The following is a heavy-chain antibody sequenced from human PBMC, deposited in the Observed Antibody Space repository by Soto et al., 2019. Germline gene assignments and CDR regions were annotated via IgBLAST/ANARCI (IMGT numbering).Heavy chain of an antibody. CDR3: ARQGARPSGYSYGLPGDFRGESFRYYFDY. CDR1: GGSISSSSYY. J-gene: IGHJ4*02. Sequence: PSETLSLTCTVSGGSISSSSYYWGWIRQPPGKGLEWIGSIYYSGSTYYNPSLKSRVTISVDTSKNQFSLKLSSVTAADTAVYYCARQGARPSGYSYGLPGDFRGESFRYYFDYWGQGTLVTVSS. CDR2: IYYSGST. V-gene: IGHV4-39*01. D-gene: IGHD5-18*01.